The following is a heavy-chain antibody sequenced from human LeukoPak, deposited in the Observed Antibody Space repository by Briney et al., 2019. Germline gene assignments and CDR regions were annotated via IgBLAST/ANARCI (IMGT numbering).Heavy chain of an antibody. CDR1: XXXXSSXA. J-gene: IGHJ6*02. CDR2: XXYDGTNK. CDR3: ARSGYDDFFYYAMDV. D-gene: IGHD5-12*01. Sequence: GGSLRLSCAASXXXXSSXAMHWVXQXXXXXXXXXXVXXYDGTNKYYGDSVKGRFTISRDNSKNTLYLQMNSLRAEDTAVYYCARSGYDDFFYYAMDVWGQGTTVTVSS. V-gene: IGHV3-30-3*01.